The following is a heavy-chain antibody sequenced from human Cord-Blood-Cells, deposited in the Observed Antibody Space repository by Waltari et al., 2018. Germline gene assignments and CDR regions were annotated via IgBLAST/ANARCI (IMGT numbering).Heavy chain of an antibody. Sequence: QVQLVQSGAEVKKPGASVKVSCKASGYTFTGYYMHWVRQAPGQGLEWMGWINPNSGGTNNAQKFQGRVTITRDTSISTAYMELSRLRSDDTAVYYWARERIGGYDAFDIWGQGTMVTVSS. J-gene: IGHJ3*02. CDR3: ARERIGGYDAFDI. CDR1: GYTFTGYY. D-gene: IGHD3-16*01. CDR2: INPNSGGT. V-gene: IGHV1-2*02.